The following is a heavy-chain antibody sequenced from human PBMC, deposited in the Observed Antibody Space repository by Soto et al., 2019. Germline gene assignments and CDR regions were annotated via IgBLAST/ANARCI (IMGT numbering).Heavy chain of an antibody. Sequence: PVQALKISCKCSLYSFTSYWICLVLNQPGKGLEFMGIIYPGDSDTRYSPSFQGQVTISADKSISTAYMQWSSLKASDTAMYYCARPNQRIWYYGMDVWGQGTTVTVSS. D-gene: IGHD2-2*01. CDR1: LYSFTSYW. CDR3: ARPNQRIWYYGMDV. CDR2: IYPGDSDT. V-gene: IGHV5-51*01. J-gene: IGHJ6*02.